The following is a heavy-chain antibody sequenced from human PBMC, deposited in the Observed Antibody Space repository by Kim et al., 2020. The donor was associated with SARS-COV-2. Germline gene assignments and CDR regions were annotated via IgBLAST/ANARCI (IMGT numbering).Heavy chain of an antibody. J-gene: IGHJ5*01. CDR1: GFTFSSYW. Sequence: GGSLRLSCAASGFTFSSYWMSWVRQAPGKGLEWVANIKQDGSEKYYVDSVKGRFTISRDNAKNSLYLQMNSLRAEDTAVYYCARDIFLLTRYYYGSEPTSNDSWGQGTLVTVSS. CDR3: ARDIFLLTRYYYGSEPTSNDS. CDR2: IKQDGSEK. D-gene: IGHD3-10*01. V-gene: IGHV3-7*03.